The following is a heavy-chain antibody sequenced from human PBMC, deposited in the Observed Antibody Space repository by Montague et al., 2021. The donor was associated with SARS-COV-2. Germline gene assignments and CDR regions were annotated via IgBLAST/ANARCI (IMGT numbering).Heavy chain of an antibody. Sequence: SLRLSCAASGFTFSSYAMHWVRQAPGKGLEWVAVISYDGSNKYYADSVKGRFTISRDNSKNTLYLQMNSLRAEDTAVYYCARVASYYYGMDVWGHGTTVTVSS. CDR2: ISYDGSNK. J-gene: IGHJ6*02. CDR3: ARVASYYYGMDV. V-gene: IGHV3-30-3*01. CDR1: GFTFSSYA.